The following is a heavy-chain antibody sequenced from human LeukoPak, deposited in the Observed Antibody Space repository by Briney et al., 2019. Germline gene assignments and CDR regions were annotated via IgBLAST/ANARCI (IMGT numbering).Heavy chain of an antibody. J-gene: IGHJ3*02. V-gene: IGHV1-2*06. D-gene: IGHD3-16*02. Sequence: GASVKVSCKASGYTFTGYYMHWVRQAPGQGLEWMGRINPNSGGTNYAQKFQGRVTMTRDTSISTAYMELSRLRSDDTAVYYCARESYDYVWGSYRYAFDIWGQGTMVTVSS. CDR3: ARESYDYVWGSYRYAFDI. CDR1: GYTFTGYY. CDR2: INPNSGGT.